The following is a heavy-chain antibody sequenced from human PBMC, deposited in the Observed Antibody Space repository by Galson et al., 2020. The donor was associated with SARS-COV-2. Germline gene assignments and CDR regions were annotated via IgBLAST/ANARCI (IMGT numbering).Heavy chain of an antibody. J-gene: IGHJ4*02. Sequence: SETLSLTCAVYGGSFSVYYWSWIRQPPGKGLEWIGEINHSGSTNYNPSLKSRVTISVDTSKNQFSLKLSSVTAADTAVYYCARDKDLPYSSSLFDYGGQGTLVTVSS. V-gene: IGHV4-34*01. D-gene: IGHD6-13*01. CDR3: ARDKDLPYSSSLFDY. CDR1: GGSFSVYY. CDR2: INHSGST.